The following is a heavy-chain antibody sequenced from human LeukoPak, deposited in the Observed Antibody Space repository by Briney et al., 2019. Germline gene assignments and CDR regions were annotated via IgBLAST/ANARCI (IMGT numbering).Heavy chain of an antibody. J-gene: IGHJ3*02. Sequence: SVTVSCTASGGTFSNYAITWVRQAPGQGLEWMGRIIPMGGTTHYAQTVKGRVTFSPDKSPRTPYMDLSALTSEDTAVYFCARGDTGYYYYSSGYYAVWEAFYIWGQGTMLTVS. CDR2: IIPMGGTT. CDR3: ARGDTGYYYYSSGYYAVWEAFYI. D-gene: IGHD3-22*01. CDR1: GGTFSNYA. V-gene: IGHV1-69*04.